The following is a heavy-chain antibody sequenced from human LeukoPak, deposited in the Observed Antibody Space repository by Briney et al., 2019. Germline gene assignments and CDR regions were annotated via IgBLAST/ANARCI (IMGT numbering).Heavy chain of an antibody. CDR2: IYHSGST. CDR1: GYSVSSGYH. J-gene: IGHJ4*02. V-gene: IGHV4-38-2*02. Sequence: PSETLSLTCAVSGYSVSSGYHWGWIRPPPGKGLEWIGSIYHSGSTYYNPSLKSRVTISVDTSKNQFSLKLSSVTAADTAVYYCARDGSYCSGGSCYSGYFDYWGRGTLVTVSS. CDR3: ARDGSYCSGGSCYSGYFDY. D-gene: IGHD2-15*01.